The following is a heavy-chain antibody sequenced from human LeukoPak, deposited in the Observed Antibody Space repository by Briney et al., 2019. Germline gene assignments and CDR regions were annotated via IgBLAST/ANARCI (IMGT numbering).Heavy chain of an antibody. CDR1: GFTFSSYA. Sequence: GGSLRLSCAASGFTFSSYAMHWVRQAPGKGLEWVAVISYDGSNKYYADSVKGRFTISRDNSKNTLYLQMNSLRAEDTAVYYCASSNHPDSSGYYYVPPYYFDYWGQGTLVTVSS. V-gene: IGHV3-30-3*01. J-gene: IGHJ4*02. CDR2: ISYDGSNK. D-gene: IGHD3-22*01. CDR3: ASSNHPDSSGYYYVPPYYFDY.